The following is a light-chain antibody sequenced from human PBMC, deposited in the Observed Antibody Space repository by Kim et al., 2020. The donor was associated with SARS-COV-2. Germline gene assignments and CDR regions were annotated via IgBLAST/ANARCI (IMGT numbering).Light chain of an antibody. CDR3: QQYRSYPWT. CDR2: EAS. J-gene: IGKJ1*01. V-gene: IGKV1-5*03. CDR1: RSIAGL. Sequence: ASVGDRVTITCRDSRSIAGLLAWYQQKPGQAPKLLIYEASTLKSGVPSRFTGSGSGTEFTLTTSSLQPDDFATYYCQQYRSYPWTFGQGTKVDIK.